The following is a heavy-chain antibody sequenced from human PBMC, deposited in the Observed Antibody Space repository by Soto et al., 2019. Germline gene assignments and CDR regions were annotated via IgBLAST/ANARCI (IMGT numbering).Heavy chain of an antibody. CDR1: GFDFSKYN. D-gene: IGHD1-1*01. CDR3: ARDGNRGYDMDV. Sequence: EVQVVESGGGLIQPGGSVRLSCAGSGFDFSKYNMDWVRQAPGKGLEWISYISHTSRTKFSADSVKGRFTTSRDNGRSSPFLEINSLRAEDAGIYYCARDGNRGYDMDVWGQGTTVTVSS. J-gene: IGHJ6*02. CDR2: ISHTSRTK. V-gene: IGHV3-48*01.